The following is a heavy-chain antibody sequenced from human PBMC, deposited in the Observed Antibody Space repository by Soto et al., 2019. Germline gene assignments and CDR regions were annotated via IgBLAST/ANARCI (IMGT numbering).Heavy chain of an antibody. CDR2: IIPIFGTA. CDR1: GGTFSSYA. Sequence: SVKVSCKASGGTFSSYAISWVRQAPGQGLEWMGGIIPIFGTANYAQQFQGRVTITADESTSTAYMELSSLRSEDTAVYYCARSWREGIGVPRTPPGYSGRRTL. J-gene: IGHJ4*02. D-gene: IGHD3-3*01. CDR3: ARSWREGIGVPRTPPGY. V-gene: IGHV1-69*13.